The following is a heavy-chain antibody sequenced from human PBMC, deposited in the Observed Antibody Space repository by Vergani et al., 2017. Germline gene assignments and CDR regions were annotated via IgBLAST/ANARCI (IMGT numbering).Heavy chain of an antibody. D-gene: IGHD3-10*01. CDR2: IIPILGIA. CDR3: ARGGGYYGSGSYPPGMS. Sequence: QVQLVQSGAEVKKPGSSVKVSCKASGGTFSSYTISWVRQAPGQGLEWMGRIIPILGIANYAQKFQGRVTITADKSTSTAYMELSSLRSEDTAVYYCARGGGYYGSGSYPPGMSWGQGTLVTVSS. CDR1: GGTFSSYT. V-gene: IGHV1-69*02. J-gene: IGHJ4*02.